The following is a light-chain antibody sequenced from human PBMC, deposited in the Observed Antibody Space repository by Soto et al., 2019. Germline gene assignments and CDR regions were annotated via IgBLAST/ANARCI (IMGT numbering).Light chain of an antibody. V-gene: IGLV2-8*01. J-gene: IGLJ2*01. Sequence: QSALTQPPSASGSPGQSVTISCTGTSSDVGGFKFVSWYQHHPGKAPRLLIYEVNKRPSGVPDRFSGSKSGNTASLTVSGLQGEDEADYYCQSYDSSLSGSVFGGGTKVTVL. CDR1: SSDVGGFKF. CDR3: QSYDSSLSGSV. CDR2: EVN.